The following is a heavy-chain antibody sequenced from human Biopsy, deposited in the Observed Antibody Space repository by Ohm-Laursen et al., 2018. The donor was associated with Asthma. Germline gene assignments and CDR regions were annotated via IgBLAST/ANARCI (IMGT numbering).Heavy chain of an antibody. V-gene: IGHV3-23*01. CDR2: ISTSGGSK. J-gene: IGHJ3*01. CDR1: GFTFSSYA. Sequence: SLRLSCAPSGFTFSSYAMSWVRQTPDRGLEWVSGISTSGGSKYYADSVKGRFTLSRDNSKTTLSLQMNSLTEGDTAVYYCVKALGGGDGFDVWGLGTTVTVSS. CDR3: VKALGGGDGFDV.